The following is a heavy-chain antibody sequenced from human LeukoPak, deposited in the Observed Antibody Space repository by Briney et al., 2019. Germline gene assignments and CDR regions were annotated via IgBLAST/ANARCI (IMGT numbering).Heavy chain of an antibody. J-gene: IGHJ6*02. CDR3: ARATRSGYDAWDHYYYYSAMDV. Sequence: SENLSLTCTVSGGSISSYYWSWIRQPPGKGLEWNGFIYYSGSAYYNPSLNSRVTISLDTSKNQFSLKLSSLTATYTAGYYWARATRSGYDAWDHYYYYSAMDVWGQGTTVTVSS. CDR1: GGSISSYY. D-gene: IGHD5-12*01. CDR2: IYYSGSA. V-gene: IGHV4-59*08.